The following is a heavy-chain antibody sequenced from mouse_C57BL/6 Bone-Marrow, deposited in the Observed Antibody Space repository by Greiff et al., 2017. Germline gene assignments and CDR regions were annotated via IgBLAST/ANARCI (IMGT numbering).Heavy chain of an antibody. J-gene: IGHJ2*01. Sequence: QVQLKQPGAELVKPGASVKLSCKASGYTFTSYWMHWVKQRPGQGLEWIGMIHPNSGSTKYNEKFKSKATLTVDKSSSTAYMQRSSLTSEDSAVYYCARSRVLLCDYWGQGTTLTVSS. CDR3: ARSRVLLCDY. V-gene: IGHV1-64*01. CDR1: GYTFTSYW. CDR2: IHPNSGST. D-gene: IGHD2-1*01.